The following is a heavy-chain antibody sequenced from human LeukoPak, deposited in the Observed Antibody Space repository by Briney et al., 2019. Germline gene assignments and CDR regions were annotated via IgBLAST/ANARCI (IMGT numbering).Heavy chain of an antibody. D-gene: IGHD2-15*01. V-gene: IGHV1-2*02. Sequence: GASVKVSCKASGYTFTGYYMHWVRQAPGQGLEWMGWINPNSGGTNYAQKFQGRVTMTRDTSISTAYMELSRLRSDGTAVYYCARPRYCSGGSCYQGIGYWGQGTLVTVSS. CDR1: GYTFTGYY. CDR3: ARPRYCSGGSCYQGIGY. CDR2: INPNSGGT. J-gene: IGHJ4*02.